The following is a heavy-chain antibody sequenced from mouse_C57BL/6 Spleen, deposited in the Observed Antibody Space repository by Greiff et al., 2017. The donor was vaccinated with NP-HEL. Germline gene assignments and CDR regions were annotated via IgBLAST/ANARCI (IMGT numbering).Heavy chain of an antibody. Sequence: VQLQQPGTELVKPRASVKLSCKASGYTFTSYWMHWVKQRPGQGLEWIGNINPSNGGTNYNEKFKSKATLTVDKSSSTAYMQLSSLTSEDSAVYYCARDGTYHWYFDVWGTGTTVTVSS. V-gene: IGHV1-53*01. CDR3: ARDGTYHWYFDV. J-gene: IGHJ1*03. D-gene: IGHD5-1*01. CDR1: GYTFTSYW. CDR2: INPSNGGT.